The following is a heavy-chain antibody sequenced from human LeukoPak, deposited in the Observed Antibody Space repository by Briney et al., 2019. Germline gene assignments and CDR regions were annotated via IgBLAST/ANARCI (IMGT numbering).Heavy chain of an antibody. CDR2: IRSKANSYAT. J-gene: IGHJ4*02. V-gene: IGHV3-73*01. D-gene: IGHD2-21*02. Sequence: GGSLRLSCAASGFTFSGSAMHWVRQASGKGLEWVGRIRSKANSYATAYAASVKGRFTISRGDSKNTAYPQMNSLKTEDTAVYYCTRLPVVVVTANSTAEGYWGQGTLVTVSS. CDR3: TRLPVVVVTANSTAEGY. CDR1: GFTFSGSA.